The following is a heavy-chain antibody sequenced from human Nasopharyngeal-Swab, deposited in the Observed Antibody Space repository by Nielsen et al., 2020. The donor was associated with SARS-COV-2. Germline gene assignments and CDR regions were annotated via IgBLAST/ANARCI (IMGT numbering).Heavy chain of an antibody. J-gene: IGHJ4*02. CDR1: GGSISSGSYY. D-gene: IGHD3-9*01. V-gene: IGHV4-61*02. Sequence: SETLSLTCTVSGGSISSGSYYWSWIRQPAGKGLEWIGRIYTSGSTNYNPSLKSRVTISVDTSKNQFSLKLSSVTAADTALYYCARLIVLRYFDWHYYFDYWGQGTLVTVSS. CDR3: ARLIVLRYFDWHYYFDY. CDR2: IYTSGST.